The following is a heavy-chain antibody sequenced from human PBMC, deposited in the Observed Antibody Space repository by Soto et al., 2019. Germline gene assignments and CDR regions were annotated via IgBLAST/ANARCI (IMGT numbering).Heavy chain of an antibody. V-gene: IGHV3-30-3*01. Sequence: VGSLRLSCAASGFTFSRYAMHWVRQAPGKGLEWVAVISYDGSDKYYADSVKGRITISRDNSKNTLYLQMNSLRVEDTAVYYCTRESSTYYCDYWGQGALVTVSS. CDR2: ISYDGSDK. J-gene: IGHJ4*02. D-gene: IGHD2-2*01. CDR1: GFTFSRYA. CDR3: TRESSTYYCDY.